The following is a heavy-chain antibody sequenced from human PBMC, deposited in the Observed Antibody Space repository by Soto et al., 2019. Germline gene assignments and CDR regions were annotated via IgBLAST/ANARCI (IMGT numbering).Heavy chain of an antibody. Sequence: GGSLRLSCVASGFNLSHPWMTWVRQSAGKGLEWVGRIKSKTDGGTADYAAPVKGRATISRDDSKNTVYLQMNSLKTEDTAVYYCTTGIYYDILTGYHNVAYWGQGALVTVSS. CDR3: TTGIYYDILTGYHNVAY. CDR2: IKSKTDGGTA. J-gene: IGHJ4*02. D-gene: IGHD3-9*01. V-gene: IGHV3-15*01. CDR1: GFNLSHPW.